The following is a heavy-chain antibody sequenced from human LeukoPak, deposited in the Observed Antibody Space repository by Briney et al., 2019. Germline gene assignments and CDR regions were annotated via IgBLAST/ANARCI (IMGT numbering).Heavy chain of an antibody. CDR2: INPNSGGT. V-gene: IGHV1-2*02. J-gene: IGHJ4*02. D-gene: IGHD6-25*01. CDR3: ARAYSGCYVGTDFDY. CDR1: GYTFTGYY. Sequence: ASVKVSCKASGYTFTGYYMRWVRQAPGQGLEWMGWINPNSGGTNYAQKFQGRVTMTRDTSISTAYMELSRLRSDDTAVYYCARAYSGCYVGTDFDYWGRGTLVTVSS.